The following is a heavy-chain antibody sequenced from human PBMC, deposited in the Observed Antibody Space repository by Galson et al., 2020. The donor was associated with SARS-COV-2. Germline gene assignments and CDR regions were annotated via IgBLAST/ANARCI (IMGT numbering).Heavy chain of an antibody. CDR1: RFSLSTSGMC. J-gene: IGHJ4*02. CDR3: ARIQGDSSSWPNFDY. CDR2: IDWDDDK. D-gene: IGHD6-13*01. V-gene: IGHV2-70*01. Sequence: SGPTLVKPTQTLTLTCTFSRFSLSTSGMCVTWIRQPPGKALEWLALIDWDDDKYYSTSLKTRLTISKDTSKNQVVLTMTNMDPVDTATYYCARIQGDSSSWPNFDYWGQGTLVTVSS.